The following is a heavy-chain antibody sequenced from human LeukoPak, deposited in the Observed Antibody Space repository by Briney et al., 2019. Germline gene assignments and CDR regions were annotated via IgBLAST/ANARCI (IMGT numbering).Heavy chain of an antibody. V-gene: IGHV1-2*02. D-gene: IGHD3-10*01. J-gene: IGHJ4*02. CDR3: ARAYGSGSSYHPDY. CDR1: GYTFTSYG. Sequence: ASVKVSCKASGYTFTSYGISWVRQAPGQGLEYMGWINPNSGGTNSSQRFQDRVTLTRDTSISTAFMELTSLTSDDTAVYYCARAYGSGSSYHPDYWGQGTLVTVSS. CDR2: INPNSGGT.